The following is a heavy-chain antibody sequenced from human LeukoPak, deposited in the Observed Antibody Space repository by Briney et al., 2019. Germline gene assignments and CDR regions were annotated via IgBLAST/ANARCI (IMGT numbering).Heavy chain of an antibody. D-gene: IGHD3-22*01. CDR3: ARQRDDSSGYPDAFDI. J-gene: IGHJ3*02. V-gene: IGHV4-30-2*01. CDR2: IYHSGST. CDR1: GGSISSGGYP. Sequence: SETLSLTCAVSGGSISSGGYPWSWIRQPPGKGLEWIGYIYHSGSTYYNPSLKSRVTISVDRSKNQFSLKLSSVTAADTAVYYCARQRDDSSGYPDAFDIWGQGTMVTVSS.